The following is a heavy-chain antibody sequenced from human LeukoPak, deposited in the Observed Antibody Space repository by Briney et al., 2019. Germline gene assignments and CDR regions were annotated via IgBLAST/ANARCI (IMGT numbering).Heavy chain of an antibody. CDR3: AKDYHYYDSSGYSAFDY. J-gene: IGHJ4*02. V-gene: IGHV3-30*18. CDR2: ISYDGSNK. Sequence: GGSLRLSCAASGSTFSSYGMHWVRQAPGKGLEWVAVISYDGSNKYYADSVKGRFTISRDNSKNTLYLQMNSLRAEDTAVYYCAKDYHYYDSSGYSAFDYWGQGTLVTVSS. CDR1: GSTFSSYG. D-gene: IGHD3-22*01.